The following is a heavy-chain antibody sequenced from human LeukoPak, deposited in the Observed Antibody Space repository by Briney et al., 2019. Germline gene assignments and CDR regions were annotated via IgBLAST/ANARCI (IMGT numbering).Heavy chain of an antibody. Sequence: SETLSLTCAVYGGSFSGYYWSWIRQPPGKGLEWIGEINHSGSTNYNPSLTSRGTISVDTSKNQFSLKLISVTAADTAVYYCARQLVWFGELLYPYNWFDPWGQGTLVTVSS. CDR3: ARQLVWFGELLYPYNWFDP. CDR2: INHSGST. CDR1: GGSFSGYY. V-gene: IGHV4-34*01. D-gene: IGHD3-10*01. J-gene: IGHJ5*02.